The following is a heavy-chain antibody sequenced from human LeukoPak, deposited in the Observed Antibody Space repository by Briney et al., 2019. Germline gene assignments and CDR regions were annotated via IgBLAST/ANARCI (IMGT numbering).Heavy chain of an antibody. V-gene: IGHV1-69-2*01. CDR2: VDPEDGET. Sequence: ASVKVSCKVSGYTFTDYYMHWVQQAPGKGLEWMGLVDPEDGETIYAEKFQGRVTITADTSTDTAYMELSSLRSEDTAVYYCATDKIAAAGTEIDYWGQGTLVPVSS. CDR3: ATDKIAAAGTEIDY. CDR1: GYTFTDYY. D-gene: IGHD6-13*01. J-gene: IGHJ4*02.